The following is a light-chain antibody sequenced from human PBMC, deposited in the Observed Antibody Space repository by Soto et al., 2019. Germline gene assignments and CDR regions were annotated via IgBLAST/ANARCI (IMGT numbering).Light chain of an antibody. CDR2: GAS. J-gene: IGKJ2*01. V-gene: IGKV1-39*01. CDR1: HRISSH. CDR3: QQTYSTPYT. Sequence: DILMTQSQSSLSASVGDRVTITCRASHRISSHVNWCHQRPGKAPTLLIFGASVLQSGVPSRFSGTGSGTEVTLTITSLHPEDLGIYYCQQTYSTPYTFGQGTTVVIK.